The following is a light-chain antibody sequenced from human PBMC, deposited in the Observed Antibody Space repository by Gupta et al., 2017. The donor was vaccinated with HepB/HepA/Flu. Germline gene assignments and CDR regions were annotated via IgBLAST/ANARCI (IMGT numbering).Light chain of an antibody. J-gene: IGLJ2*01. V-gene: IGLV2-14*03. Sequence: QSALTQPASVSGSPGQSITISCAGTSSDIGGYNYVSWYQQHPGKAPKLIIYDVSNRPLGVSLRFSGSKSGTTASLTISGLRAEDEADYYCSSYTSGSTVVFGGGTKLTVL. CDR2: DVS. CDR1: SSDIGGYNY. CDR3: SSYTSGSTVV.